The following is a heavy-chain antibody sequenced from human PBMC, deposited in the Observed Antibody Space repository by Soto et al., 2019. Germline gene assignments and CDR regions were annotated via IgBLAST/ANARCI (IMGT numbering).Heavy chain of an antibody. CDR2: IDWDGDD. D-gene: IGHD6-13*01. V-gene: IGHV2-70*01. Sequence: SGPTLVNPKQTLTLTCTFSGFSLDTRGMSVSWIRQPPGKALEWLALIDWDGDDHYSASLKTRLTISKDTSKNHVVLTVTDMDPLDTATYFCARRGFNRSWSSYYFDYWGPGSLVTVSS. J-gene: IGHJ4*02. CDR3: ARRGFNRSWSSYYFDY. CDR1: GFSLDTRGMS.